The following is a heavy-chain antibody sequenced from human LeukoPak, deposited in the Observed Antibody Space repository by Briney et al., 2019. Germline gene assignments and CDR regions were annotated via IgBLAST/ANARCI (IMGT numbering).Heavy chain of an antibody. D-gene: IGHD1-26*01. J-gene: IGHJ3*02. Sequence: PSETLSLTCTVSGGSISSYYWSWIRQPPGKGLEWIGYIYYSGSTNYNPSLKSRVTISVDTSKNQFSLKLSSVTAADTAVYYCARDLSGNGWELPGAFDIWGQGTMVTVSS. CDR2: IYYSGST. CDR1: GGSISSYY. V-gene: IGHV4-59*01. CDR3: ARDLSGNGWELPGAFDI.